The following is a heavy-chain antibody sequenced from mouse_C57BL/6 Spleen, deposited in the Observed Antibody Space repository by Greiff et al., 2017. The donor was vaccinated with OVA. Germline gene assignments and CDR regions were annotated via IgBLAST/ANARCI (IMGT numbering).Heavy chain of an antibody. Sequence: VQLKESGPELVKPGASVKISCKASGYSFTGYYMNWVKQSPEKSLEWIGEINPSTGGTTYNQKFKAKATLTVDKSSSTAYMQLKSLTSEDSAVYYCAREGGYWGQGTTLTVSS. D-gene: IGHD1-1*02. J-gene: IGHJ2*01. CDR2: INPSTGGT. CDR3: AREGGY. CDR1: GYSFTGYY. V-gene: IGHV1-42*01.